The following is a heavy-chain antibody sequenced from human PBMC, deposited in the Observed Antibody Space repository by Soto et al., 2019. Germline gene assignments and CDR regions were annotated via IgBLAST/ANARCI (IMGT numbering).Heavy chain of an antibody. J-gene: IGHJ4*02. CDR1: GFTFSSYS. CDR2: ISSSSSYI. Sequence: EVQLVESGGGLVKPGGSLRLSCAASGFTFSSYSMNWVRQAPGKGLEWVSSISSSSSYIYYADSVKGRFTISRDNAKNSLYLQMNSLRAEDTAVYYCARDGLATMVRGVVLYYFDYWGQGTLVTVSS. V-gene: IGHV3-21*01. CDR3: ARDGLATMVRGVVLYYFDY. D-gene: IGHD3-10*01.